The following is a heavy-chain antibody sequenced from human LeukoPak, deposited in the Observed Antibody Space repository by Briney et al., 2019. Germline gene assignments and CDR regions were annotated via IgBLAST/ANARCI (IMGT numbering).Heavy chain of an antibody. J-gene: IGHJ3*02. D-gene: IGHD3-22*01. V-gene: IGHV3-74*01. CDR3: AHYDSSSYHAFDI. Sequence: GGSLRLSCAASGYTFSSYWMHWVRQAPGKGLVWVSRINSDGSSRSYADSVKGRFTISRDNAKNTLYLQMNSLRAEDTAVYYCAHYDSSSYHAFDIWGQGTMVTVSS. CDR1: GYTFSSYW. CDR2: INSDGSSR.